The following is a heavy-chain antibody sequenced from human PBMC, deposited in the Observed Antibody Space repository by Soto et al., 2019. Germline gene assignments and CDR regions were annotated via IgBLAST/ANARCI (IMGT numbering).Heavy chain of an antibody. Sequence: XGSLKLSCTASGFTFSSYSMNRVRQAPGKGLEWVSSISSSSSYIYYADSVKGRFTISRDNAKNSLCLQMNSLRAEDTAVYYCARDLSFWSGSGMDVWGQGTTVTVSS. V-gene: IGHV3-21*01. J-gene: IGHJ6*02. CDR2: ISSSSSYI. D-gene: IGHD3-3*01. CDR3: ARDLSFWSGSGMDV. CDR1: GFTFSSYS.